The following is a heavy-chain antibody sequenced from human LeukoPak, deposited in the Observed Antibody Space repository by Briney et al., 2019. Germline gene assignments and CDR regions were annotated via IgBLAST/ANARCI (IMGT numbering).Heavy chain of an antibody. CDR3: ARVVLGVSRYSGLDV. CDR2: MNEGGSAN. J-gene: IGHJ6*02. D-gene: IGHD6-6*01. Sequence: PGGSLRLSCAASGFTFSRYWLTWVRQAPGKGLEWVANMNEGGSANHYMDSVKGRFTISRDNAQNSLFLQMNSLRAEDTAVYYCARVVLGVSRYSGLDVWGQGTTVTVSS. CDR1: GFTFSRYW. V-gene: IGHV3-7*01.